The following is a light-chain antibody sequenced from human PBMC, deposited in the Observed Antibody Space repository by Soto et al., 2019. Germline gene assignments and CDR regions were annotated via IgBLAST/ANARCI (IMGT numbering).Light chain of an antibody. V-gene: IGLV2-8*01. CDR3: SSYVGSNNFV. CDR2: EVS. CDR1: SSDVGGYNY. J-gene: IGLJ1*01. Sequence: QSVLTQPPSASGSPGQSVTISCTGTSSDVGGYNYVSWYQQHPGKAPKLMIYEVSKRPSGVPDRFSGSKSGNTASLTASGLQAEDEADYYCSSYVGSNNFVFGTGTKVTVL.